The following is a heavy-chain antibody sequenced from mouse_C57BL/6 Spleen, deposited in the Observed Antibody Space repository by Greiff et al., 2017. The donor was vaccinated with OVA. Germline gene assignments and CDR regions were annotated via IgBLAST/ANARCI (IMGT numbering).Heavy chain of an antibody. CDR2: IFPGSGST. J-gene: IGHJ4*01. CDR3: ARGGYYSNYDYAMDY. D-gene: IGHD2-5*01. V-gene: IGHV1-75*01. Sequence: VMLVESGPELVKPGASVKISCKASGYTFTDYYINWVKQRPGQGLEWIGWIFPGSGSTYYNEKFKGKATLTVDKSSSTAYMLLSSLTSEDSAVYFCARGGYYSNYDYAMDYWGQGTSVTVSS. CDR1: GYTFTDYY.